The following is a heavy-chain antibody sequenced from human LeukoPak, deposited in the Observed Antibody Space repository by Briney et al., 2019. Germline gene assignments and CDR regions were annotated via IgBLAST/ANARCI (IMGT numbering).Heavy chain of an antibody. CDR3: ARDLVSSGYGGGQENWFDP. CDR1: GFTFSSYA. V-gene: IGHV3-30*04. J-gene: IGHJ5*02. CDR2: ISYDGSNK. D-gene: IGHD5-12*01. Sequence: GGSLRLSCAASGFTFSSYAMHWVRQAPGKGLEWVAVISYDGSNKYYADSVKGRFTISRDNSKNTLYLQMNSLRAEDTAVYYCARDLVSSGYGGGQENWFDPWGQGTLVTVSS.